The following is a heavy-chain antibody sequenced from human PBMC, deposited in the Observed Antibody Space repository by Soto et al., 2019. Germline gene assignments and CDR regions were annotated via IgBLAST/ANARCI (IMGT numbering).Heavy chain of an antibody. D-gene: IGHD5-18*01. CDR2: ISYDGSNK. J-gene: IGHJ2*01. V-gene: IGHV3-30-3*01. Sequence: QVQLVESGGGVVQPGRSLRLSCAASGFTFSSYAMHWVRQAPGKGLEWVAVISYDGSNKYYADSVKGRFTISRDNSKNPLYLQMNSLFAEDTAVYYCARSLRGYSYGTMGHADLDLWGRGTLVTVSS. CDR1: GFTFSSYA. CDR3: ARSLRGYSYGTMGHADLDL.